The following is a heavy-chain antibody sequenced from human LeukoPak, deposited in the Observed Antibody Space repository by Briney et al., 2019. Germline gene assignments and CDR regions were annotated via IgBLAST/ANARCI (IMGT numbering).Heavy chain of an antibody. CDR2: IKQDGSEK. J-gene: IGHJ6*03. CDR3: ARESVFYYYYYYMDV. V-gene: IGHV3-7*01. Sequence: GGSLRLSCAASGFPLSSYWMSWVRQAPGKGLEWVANIKQDGSEKYYVDSVKGRFTISRDNAKNSLYLQMNSLRGEDTAVYYCARESVFYYYYYYMDVWGKGTTVTVSS. CDR1: GFPLSSYW.